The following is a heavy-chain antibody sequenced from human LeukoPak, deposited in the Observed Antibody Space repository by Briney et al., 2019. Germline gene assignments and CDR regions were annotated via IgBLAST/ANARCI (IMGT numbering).Heavy chain of an antibody. V-gene: IGHV5-51*01. J-gene: IGHJ4*02. Sequence: GESLKISCRGSGYSFTSYWIGWVRPMPGKGLEWVGITYPGDSDTRYSPSFQGQVTISADKDISTAYLQWNSLKASDTAMYYCARHTIFARYYYDSSGPALDYWGQGTLVTVSS. CDR2: TYPGDSDT. CDR1: GYSFTSYW. D-gene: IGHD3-22*01. CDR3: ARHTIFARYYYDSSGPALDY.